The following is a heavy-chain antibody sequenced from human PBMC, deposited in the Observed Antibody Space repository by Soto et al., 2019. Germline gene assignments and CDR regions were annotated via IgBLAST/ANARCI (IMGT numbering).Heavy chain of an antibody. CDR1: GGSISSNIYY. D-gene: IGHD3-10*01. V-gene: IGHV4-39*01. CDR2: IHYSGST. Sequence: SETRSLTCTVSGGSISSNIYYWGWIRHPPGKGLEWIGNIHYSGSTYYDSSLKSRVTISVDTSKNLFSLKLSSVTAADTAMYYCARAGLLWFGESSDYYYYGMDVWGQGTTVT. CDR3: ARAGLLWFGESSDYYYYGMDV. J-gene: IGHJ6*02.